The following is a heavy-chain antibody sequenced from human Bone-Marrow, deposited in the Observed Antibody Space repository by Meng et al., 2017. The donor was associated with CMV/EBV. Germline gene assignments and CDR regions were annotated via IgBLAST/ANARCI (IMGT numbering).Heavy chain of an antibody. J-gene: IGHJ6*02. V-gene: IGHV3-33*08. CDR1: GFTVSSNY. CDR2: IWYDGSNK. D-gene: IGHD3-22*01. Sequence: GGSLRLSCAASGFTVSSNYMSWVRQAPGKGLEWVAVIWYDGSNKYYADSVKGRFTISRDNSKNTLYLQMNSLRAEDTAVYYCARNAGDDSSGYYYRVSDGMDVWGQGTTVTVSS. CDR3: ARNAGDDSSGYYYRVSDGMDV.